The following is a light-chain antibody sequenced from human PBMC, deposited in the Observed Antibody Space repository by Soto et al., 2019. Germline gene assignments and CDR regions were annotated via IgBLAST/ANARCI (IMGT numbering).Light chain of an antibody. V-gene: IGLV2-14*01. CDR2: EVS. CDR3: ISYTSDDVRYV. CDR1: NSDVGIYDF. J-gene: IGLJ1*01. Sequence: QSVLNQPASVSGTPGQSITISCTGSNSDVGIYDFVSWYQHHPGRAPKLIVSEVSHRPSGVSNRFSGSKSGNTASLTISGLQSEDEADYYCISYTSDDVRYVFGTGTKVTVL.